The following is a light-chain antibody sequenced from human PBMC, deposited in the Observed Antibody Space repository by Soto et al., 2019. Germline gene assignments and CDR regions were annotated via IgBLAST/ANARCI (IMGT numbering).Light chain of an antibody. CDR1: QTMSNY. CDR3: QQSYSSPHT. CDR2: ATS. V-gene: IGKV1-39*01. Sequence: DIQMTQSASSLSASVGDRVTITCRASQTMSNYLNWYQQKPGKAPNLLIYATSTLQSGVPPRFSGSGSGTDFTLIISSLQPEDFATYYCQQSYSSPHTFGQGTKLEIK. J-gene: IGKJ2*01.